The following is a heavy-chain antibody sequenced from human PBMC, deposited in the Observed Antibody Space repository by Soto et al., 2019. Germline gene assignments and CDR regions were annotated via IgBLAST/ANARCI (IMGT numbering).Heavy chain of an antibody. CDR3: ARRGNNINSPYFGIDV. D-gene: IGHD2-15*01. V-gene: IGHV5-51*06. CDR2: IYPDDSDT. J-gene: IGHJ6*02. Sequence: EVQLVQSGAEVKKPGESLKISCNGSGYSFTNYWIAWVRQMPGKGLEWMGLIYPDDSDTRYSPSFQGQATITVDKSINTAYLQWSTLKASDTAMYFCARRGNNINSPYFGIDVWGQGTTVTVSS. CDR1: GYSFTNYW.